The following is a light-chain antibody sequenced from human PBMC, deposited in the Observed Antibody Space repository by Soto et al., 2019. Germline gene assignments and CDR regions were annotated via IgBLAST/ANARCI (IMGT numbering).Light chain of an antibody. CDR3: TSYTGSGTDTYV. CDR2: DVS. V-gene: IGLV2-14*03. CDR1: SSDVGGYNY. Sequence: QSVLTQPASVSGSPGQSITISCTGTSSDVGGYNYVSWYQQHSGKAPKLMIYDVSNRPSGISNRFSGSKSGDTASLTISGLQAEDEADYYCTSYTGSGTDTYVFGTGTKVTVL. J-gene: IGLJ1*01.